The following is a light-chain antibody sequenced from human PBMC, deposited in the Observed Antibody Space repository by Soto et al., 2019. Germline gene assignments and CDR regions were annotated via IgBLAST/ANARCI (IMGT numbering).Light chain of an antibody. CDR2: GNN. CDR1: SSNIGAGYD. J-gene: IGLJ2*01. CDR3: QSYDSSLSGCVV. Sequence: QAVVTQPPSVFGAPGQRVTISCTGSSSNIGAGYDVHWYQHLPGTAPKLLIYGNNNRPSGVPDRFSGSKSGTSASLAITGLQAEDEAGYYCQSYDSSLSGCVVFGGGTKLTVL. V-gene: IGLV1-40*01.